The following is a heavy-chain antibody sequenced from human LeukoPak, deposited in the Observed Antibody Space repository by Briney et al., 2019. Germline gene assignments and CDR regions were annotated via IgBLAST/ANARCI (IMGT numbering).Heavy chain of an antibody. Sequence: GGSLRLSCAASGFTFDDYGMSWVSQAPGKRLEWVSGINWNGGSTGYADSVKGRFTISRDNAKNSLHLQMNSLRVEDTALYYCARGYNYYMDVWGKGTTVTVSS. CDR1: GFTFDDYG. V-gene: IGHV3-20*04. CDR3: ARGYNYYMDV. J-gene: IGHJ6*03. CDR2: INWNGGST. D-gene: IGHD5-12*01.